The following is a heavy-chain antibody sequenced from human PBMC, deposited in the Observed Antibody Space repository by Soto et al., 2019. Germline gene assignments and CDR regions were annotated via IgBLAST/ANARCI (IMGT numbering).Heavy chain of an antibody. V-gene: IGHV3-30*18. J-gene: IGHJ6*02. Sequence: GGSLRLSCAASGFTFSSYGMHWVRQAPGKGLEWVAVISYDGSNKYYADSVKGRFTISRDNSKNTLYLQMNSLRAEDTAVYYCAKENTQQLVRHMDVWGQGTTVTVSS. CDR3: AKENTQQLVRHMDV. CDR1: GFTFSSYG. CDR2: ISYDGSNK. D-gene: IGHD6-6*01.